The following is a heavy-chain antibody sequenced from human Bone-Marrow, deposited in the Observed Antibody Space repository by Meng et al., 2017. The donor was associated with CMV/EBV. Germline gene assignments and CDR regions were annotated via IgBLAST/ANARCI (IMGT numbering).Heavy chain of an antibody. J-gene: IGHJ6*02. CDR1: GFTFSDYY. V-gene: IGHV3-11*01. D-gene: IGHD1-26*01. Sequence: GESLKISCAASGFTFSDYYMSWIRQAPGKGLEWVSYISSSGSTIYCADSVKGRFTISRDNAKNSLYLQMNSLRAEDTAVYYCARVVGATPYGMDVWGQGTTVTVSS. CDR2: ISSSGSTI. CDR3: ARVVGATPYGMDV.